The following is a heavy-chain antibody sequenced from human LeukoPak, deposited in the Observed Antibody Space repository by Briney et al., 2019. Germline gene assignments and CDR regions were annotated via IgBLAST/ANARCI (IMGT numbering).Heavy chain of an antibody. J-gene: IGHJ6*03. V-gene: IGHV3-7*01. D-gene: IGHD1-1*01. CDR3: ARDLGGTNYYYYYMDV. Sequence: PGGSLRLSCAASGFTFSSYWMSWVRQAPGKWLEWVANIKQDGSEKYYVDSVKGRFTISRDNAKNSLYLQMNSLRAEDTAVYYCARDLGGTNYYYYYMDVWGKGTTVTVSS. CDR2: IKQDGSEK. CDR1: GFTFSSYW.